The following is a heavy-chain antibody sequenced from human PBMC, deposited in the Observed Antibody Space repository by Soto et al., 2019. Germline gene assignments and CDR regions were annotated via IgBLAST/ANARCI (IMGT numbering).Heavy chain of an antibody. J-gene: IGHJ4*02. CDR3: ARTTGRHLDF. CDR2: IDYSGTA. CDR1: YGSISVSNVF. Sequence: SETLSLTCTVSYGSISVSNVFWGWVRQPPGKGLEWIGNIDYSGTANFNPSLGTRVTFPVDTSNNQFSLTLYSVTAADTAVYYCARTTGRHLDFWGQGILVTVSS. V-gene: IGHV4-39*01. D-gene: IGHD4-4*01.